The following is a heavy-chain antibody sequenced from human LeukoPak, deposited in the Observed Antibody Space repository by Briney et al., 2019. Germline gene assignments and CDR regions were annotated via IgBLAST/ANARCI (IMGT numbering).Heavy chain of an antibody. V-gene: IGHV1-2*02. CDR3: ARVAETTVTGYYYYYYMDV. J-gene: IGHJ6*03. D-gene: IGHD4-17*01. Sequence: ASVKVSCKASGYTFTGYYMHWVRQAPGQGLEWMGWINPNSGGTNYAQKFQGRVTMTRDTSISTAYMELSRLRSDDTAVYYCARVAETTVTGYYYYYYMDVWGKGTTVTISS. CDR1: GYTFTGYY. CDR2: INPNSGGT.